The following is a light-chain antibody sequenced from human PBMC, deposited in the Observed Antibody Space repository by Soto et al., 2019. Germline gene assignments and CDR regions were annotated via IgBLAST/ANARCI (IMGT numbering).Light chain of an antibody. CDR3: QQYGTSFT. Sequence: EIVLTQSPGTLSLSPGERATLSCRASQTVSSSYLAWYQQKPGQAPRLLIYAASSRATGIPDRFSGGGSGTDFTLTINILEPVDFAVYYCQQYGTSFTFGPGTKVDIK. CDR2: AAS. CDR1: QTVSSSY. J-gene: IGKJ3*01. V-gene: IGKV3-20*01.